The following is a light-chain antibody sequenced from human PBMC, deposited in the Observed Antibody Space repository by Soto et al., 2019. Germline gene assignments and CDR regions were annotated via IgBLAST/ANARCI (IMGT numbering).Light chain of an antibody. CDR2: KAS. V-gene: IGKV1-5*03. J-gene: IGKJ4*01. Sequence: DIQMTQSPSTLSASVGDRVTITCRASQSIDRWLAWYQQKPGKAPKLLIYKASSLEGGVPSRFSGSGSVTEFTLSISSLQPDDFATYYCLHYINYPLSFGGGTKVEIK. CDR1: QSIDRW. CDR3: LHYINYPLS.